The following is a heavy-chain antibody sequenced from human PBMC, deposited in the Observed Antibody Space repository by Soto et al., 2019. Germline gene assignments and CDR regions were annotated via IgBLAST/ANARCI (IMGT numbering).Heavy chain of an antibody. CDR2: ISYDGSNK. V-gene: IGHV3-30*18. Sequence: GGSLRLSCAASGFTFSSYGMHWVRQAPGKGLEWVAVISYDGSNKYYADSVKGRFTISRDNSKNTLYLQMNSLRAEDTAVYYCAKSLRSNWFDPWGQRTLVTVSS. CDR1: GFTFSSYG. D-gene: IGHD4-17*01. J-gene: IGHJ5*02. CDR3: AKSLRSNWFDP.